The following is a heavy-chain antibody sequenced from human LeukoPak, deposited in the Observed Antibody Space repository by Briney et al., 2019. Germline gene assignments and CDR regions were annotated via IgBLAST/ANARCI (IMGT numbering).Heavy chain of an antibody. CDR3: ARDRAAAAGKGGPSNY. D-gene: IGHD6-13*01. V-gene: IGHV1-46*01. J-gene: IGHJ4*02. Sequence: ASVKVSCKASGYTFTSYYMHWVRQAPGQGLEWMGIINPSGGSTSYAQKFQGRVTMTTDTSTSTAYMELRSLRSDDTAVYYCARDRAAAAGKGGPSNYWGQGTLVTVSS. CDR1: GYTFTSYY. CDR2: INPSGGST.